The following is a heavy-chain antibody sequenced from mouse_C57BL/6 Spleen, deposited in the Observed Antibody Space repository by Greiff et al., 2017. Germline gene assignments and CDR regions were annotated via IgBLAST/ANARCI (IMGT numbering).Heavy chain of an antibody. CDR1: GYTFTSYW. CDR3: ARSGGDLDY. J-gene: IGHJ2*01. D-gene: IGHD3-1*01. V-gene: IGHV1-52*01. CDR2: IYPSDSET. Sequence: QVQLQQPEAELVRPGSSVKLSCKASGYTFTSYWIHWVKQRPIQGLEWIGNIYPSDSETPYNQKFKDKATLTVDNSSSPAYMQLSSLTAEDSASYYCARSGGDLDYWGQGTTLTVSS.